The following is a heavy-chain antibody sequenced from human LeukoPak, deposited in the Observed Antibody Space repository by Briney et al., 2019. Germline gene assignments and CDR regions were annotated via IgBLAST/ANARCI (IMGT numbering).Heavy chain of an antibody. J-gene: IGHJ4*02. Sequence: GGSLRPSCAASGFTFSSYSMNWVRQAPGKGLEWVSAISGSGGSTYYADSVKGRFTISRDNSKNTLYLQMNSLRAEDTAVYYCAKSAVGSGLYWGQGTLVTVSS. V-gene: IGHV3-23*01. D-gene: IGHD3-10*01. CDR3: AKSAVGSGLY. CDR1: GFTFSSYS. CDR2: ISGSGGST.